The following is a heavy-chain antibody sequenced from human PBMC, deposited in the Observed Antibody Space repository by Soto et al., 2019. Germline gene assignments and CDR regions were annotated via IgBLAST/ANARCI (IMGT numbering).Heavy chain of an antibody. CDR2: IIPIFGTA. D-gene: IGHD3-22*01. J-gene: IGHJ3*02. V-gene: IGHV1-69*13. Sequence: SVKVSCKASGGTFSSYAISWVRQAPGQGLEWMGGIIPIFGTANYAQKFQGRVTITADESTSTAYMELSSLRSEDTAVYYCARQYYYDSSGYYSSDAFDIWGQGTMVTVS. CDR3: ARQYYYDSSGYYSSDAFDI. CDR1: GGTFSSYA.